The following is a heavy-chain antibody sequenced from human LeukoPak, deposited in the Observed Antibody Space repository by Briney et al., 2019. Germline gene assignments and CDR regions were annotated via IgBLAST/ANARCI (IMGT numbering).Heavy chain of an antibody. CDR2: ISYDGSNK. D-gene: IGHD2-21*02. CDR3: ARERRAYCSGDCYSFSY. Sequence: PGRSLRLSCAASGFTFSGYSLHWARQAPGKGLEWVAVISYDGSNKYYADSVKGRFTISRDNSKNTLYLQMNSLRAEDTAVYYCARERRAYCSGDCYSFSYWGQGTLVTVSS. J-gene: IGHJ4*02. CDR1: GFTFSGYS. V-gene: IGHV3-30*04.